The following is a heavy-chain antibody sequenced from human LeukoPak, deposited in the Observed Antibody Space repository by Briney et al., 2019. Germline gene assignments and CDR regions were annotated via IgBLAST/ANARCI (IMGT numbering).Heavy chain of an antibody. J-gene: IGHJ4*02. CDR1: GFTFSSYS. D-gene: IGHD5-18*01. CDR2: ISSSSSYI. V-gene: IGHV3-21*01. Sequence: GGSLRLSCAASGFTFSSYSMNWVRQAPGKGLEWVSSISSSSSYIYYADSVKGRFTISRDNAKNSLYLQMNSLRAEDTAVYYCAKDLKGIQLWPFDYWGQGTLVTVSS. CDR3: AKDLKGIQLWPFDY.